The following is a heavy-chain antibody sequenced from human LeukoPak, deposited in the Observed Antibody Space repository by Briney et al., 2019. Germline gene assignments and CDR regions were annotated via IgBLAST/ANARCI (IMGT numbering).Heavy chain of an antibody. CDR1: GYSFTGYY. J-gene: IGHJ4*02. CDR2: INPNSGGT. V-gene: IGHV1-2*02. D-gene: IGHD6-19*01. CDR3: ARDLYSSGLDY. Sequence: EASMKVSCKASGYSFTGYYMHWVRQAPGQGLEWMGWINPNSGGTNYAQKFQGRVTMTRDTSISTAYMELSRLRSDDTAVYYCARDLYSSGLDYWGQGTLVTVSS.